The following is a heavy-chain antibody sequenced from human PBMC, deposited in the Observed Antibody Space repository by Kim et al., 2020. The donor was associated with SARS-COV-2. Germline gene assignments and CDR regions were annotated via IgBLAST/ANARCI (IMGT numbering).Heavy chain of an antibody. V-gene: IGHV4-30-4*01. J-gene: IGHJ6*02. Sequence: SETLSLTCTVFGGSISSGDYYWSWIRQPPGKGLEWIGYIYYSGSTYYNPSLKSRVTISVDTSKNQFSLKLSSVTAADTAVYYCARGSKTGYSQRKDYYYGMDVWGQGTTVTVSS. CDR3: ARGSKTGYSQRKDYYYGMDV. CDR2: IYYSGST. CDR1: GGSISSGDYY. D-gene: IGHD5-18*01.